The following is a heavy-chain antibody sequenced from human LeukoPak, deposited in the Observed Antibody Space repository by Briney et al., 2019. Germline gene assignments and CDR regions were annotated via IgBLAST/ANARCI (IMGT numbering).Heavy chain of an antibody. CDR1: GFTFSSYG. CDR3: AKDAGDYDFWSGYIDY. Sequence: GGSLRLSCAASGFTFSSYGMHWVRQAPGKGLEWVAFIRYDGSNKYYADSVKGRFTISRDNSKNTLYLQMNSLRAEDTAVYYCAKDAGDYDFWSGYIDYWGQGALVTVSS. D-gene: IGHD3-3*01. CDR2: IRYDGSNK. V-gene: IGHV3-30*02. J-gene: IGHJ4*02.